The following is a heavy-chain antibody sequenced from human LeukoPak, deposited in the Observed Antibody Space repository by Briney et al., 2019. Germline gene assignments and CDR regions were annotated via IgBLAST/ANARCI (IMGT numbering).Heavy chain of an antibody. Sequence: ASVKVSCKASGYTFTSYGISWARQAPGQGLEWMGWISAYDDKRNSVQGFQDRITMTTDTSTSTSYLELRNLRSDDTAVYYCARVLVKTRGNYFHDDYWGQGTLVTVSS. D-gene: IGHD2/OR15-2a*01. CDR3: ARVLVKTRGNYFHDDY. CDR2: ISAYDDKR. CDR1: GYTFTSYG. V-gene: IGHV1-18*01. J-gene: IGHJ4*02.